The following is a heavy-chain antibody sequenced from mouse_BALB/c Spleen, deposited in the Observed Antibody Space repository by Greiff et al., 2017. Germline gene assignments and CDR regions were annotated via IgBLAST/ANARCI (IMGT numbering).Heavy chain of an antibody. V-gene: IGHV3-2*02. CDR2: ISYSGST. J-gene: IGHJ3*01. Sequence: VQLQQSGPGLVKPSQSLSLTCTVTGYSITSDYAWNWIRQFPGNKLEWMGYISYSGSTSYNPSLKSRISITRDTSKNQFFLQLNSVTTEDTATYYCARVDYYGSSTGFAYWGQGTLVTVSA. D-gene: IGHD1-1*01. CDR1: GYSITSDYA. CDR3: ARVDYYGSSTGFAY.